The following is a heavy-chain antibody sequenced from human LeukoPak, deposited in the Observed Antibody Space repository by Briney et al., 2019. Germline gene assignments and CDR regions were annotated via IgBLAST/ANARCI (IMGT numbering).Heavy chain of an antibody. CDR1: GFTFSSYG. CDR3: AKDRLLGYGSGSYGY. V-gene: IGHV3-23*01. J-gene: IGHJ4*02. D-gene: IGHD3-10*01. CDR2: ISGSGGST. Sequence: PGGSLRLSCAASGFTFSSYGMSWVRQAPGKGLEWVSAISGSGGSTYYADSVKGRFTISRDNSENTLYLQMNSLRAEDTAVYYCAKDRLLGYGSGSYGYWGQGTLVTVSS.